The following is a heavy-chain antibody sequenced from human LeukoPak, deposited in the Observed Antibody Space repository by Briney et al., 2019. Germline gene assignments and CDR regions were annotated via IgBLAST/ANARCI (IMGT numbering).Heavy chain of an antibody. CDR2: ISYDGSSQ. V-gene: IGHV3-30*18. J-gene: IGHJ6*02. CDR3: AKSRSSTYDGLYYGMDV. Sequence: GGSLRLSCAASGFTFRAYAMNWVRQAPGKGLEWVALISYDGSSQYYVDSVKGRFTISRDNSKNTVYVQMNSLRAEDTAVYYCAKSRSSTYDGLYYGMDVWGQGTTVTVSS. CDR1: GFTFRAYA. D-gene: IGHD2/OR15-2a*01.